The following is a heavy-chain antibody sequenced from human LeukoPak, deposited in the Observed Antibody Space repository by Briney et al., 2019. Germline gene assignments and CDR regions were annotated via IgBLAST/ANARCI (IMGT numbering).Heavy chain of an antibody. CDR3: ARASSPYGDYAGQKYYFDY. J-gene: IGHJ4*02. CDR1: GYTFTGYY. Sequence: ASVKVSCKASGYTFTGYYMHWVRQAPGQGLEWMGRINPNSGGTNYAQKFQGRVTMTRDTSISTAYMELSRLRSDDTAVYYCARASSPYGDYAGQKYYFDYWGQGTLVTVSS. D-gene: IGHD4-17*01. V-gene: IGHV1-2*06. CDR2: INPNSGGT.